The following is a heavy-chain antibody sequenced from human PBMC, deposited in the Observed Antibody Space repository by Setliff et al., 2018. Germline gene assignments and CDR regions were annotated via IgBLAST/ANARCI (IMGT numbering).Heavy chain of an antibody. J-gene: IGHJ6*03. CDR3: ARAPPNRYSGSYEYFYMDV. D-gene: IGHD1-26*01. CDR2: IDPSGNT. CDR1: GGSISSGTNY. V-gene: IGHV4-61*09. Sequence: SETLSLTCTVSGGSISSGTNYWSWIRQPAGRGLEWIGHIDPSGNTNYQPSLKSRVTISGDTSKNQFSLKLTSVTAADTAVYYCARAPPNRYSGSYEYFYMDVWGKGTTVTVSS.